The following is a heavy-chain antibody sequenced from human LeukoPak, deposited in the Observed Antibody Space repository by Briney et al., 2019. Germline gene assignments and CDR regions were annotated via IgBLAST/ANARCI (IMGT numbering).Heavy chain of an antibody. CDR1: GFTFSHYA. Sequence: GGSLRLSCAASGFTFSHYAMSWVRQAPGTGLEWVGSLTDSGDATYYADSVKGRLTISRDNSKNTLYLQMNSLRAEDTAVYFCAREGRGYTYGYNDAFDIWGQGTMVTVSS. CDR2: LTDSGDAT. D-gene: IGHD5-18*01. J-gene: IGHJ3*02. V-gene: IGHV3-23*01. CDR3: AREGRGYTYGYNDAFDI.